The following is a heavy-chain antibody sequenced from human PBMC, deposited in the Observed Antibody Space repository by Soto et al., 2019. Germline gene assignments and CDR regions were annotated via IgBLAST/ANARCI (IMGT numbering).Heavy chain of an antibody. V-gene: IGHV4-30-4*01. CDR3: ARDYYGSRSFSGYFEY. Sequence: SETLSLTCTVSGGSISSGDYYWSWIRQPPGKGLEWIGYIYYSGSTYYNPSLKSRATISVDTSKNQFSLKLSSVTAADTAVYYCARDYYGSRSFSGYFEYWGQGTLVTVSS. D-gene: IGHD3-10*01. CDR2: IYYSGST. J-gene: IGHJ4*02. CDR1: GGSISSGDYY.